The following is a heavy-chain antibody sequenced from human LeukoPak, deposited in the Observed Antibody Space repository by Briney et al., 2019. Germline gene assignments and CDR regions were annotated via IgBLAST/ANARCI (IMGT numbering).Heavy chain of an antibody. Sequence: SETLSLTCTVSGGSISSSSYYLGWIRQPPGKGLEWIVSIYYSGSTYYNPSLKSRVTISVDTSKNQFSLKLSSVTAADTAVYYCARRMVRGVIITTAAAFYGMDVWGQGTTVTVSS. D-gene: IGHD3-10*01. V-gene: IGHV4-39*01. CDR1: GGSISSSSYY. J-gene: IGHJ6*02. CDR3: ARRMVRGVIITTAAAFYGMDV. CDR2: IYYSGST.